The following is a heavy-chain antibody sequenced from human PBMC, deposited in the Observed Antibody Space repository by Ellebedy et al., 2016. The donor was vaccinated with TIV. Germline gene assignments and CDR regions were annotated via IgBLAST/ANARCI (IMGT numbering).Heavy chain of an antibody. CDR3: ARVHFGFFDL. D-gene: IGHD3-10*01. V-gene: IGHV4-39*01. Sequence: MPSETLSLTCILSGDSISSSSYYWGWIRQPPGNGLEWIGSVYSSGNTDYTPSPRSRLTISIATSRNRFSLRLNSVPAADTAVYYCARVHFGFFDLWGQGAPVIVSS. CDR2: VYSSGNT. CDR1: GDSISSSSYY. J-gene: IGHJ4*02.